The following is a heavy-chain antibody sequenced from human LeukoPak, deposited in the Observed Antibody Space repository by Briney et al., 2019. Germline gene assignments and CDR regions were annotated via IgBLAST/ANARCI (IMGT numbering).Heavy chain of an antibody. V-gene: IGHV3-21*04. J-gene: IGHJ6*03. Sequence: GGSLRLSCAASGFTFSSYSMNWVRQAPGKGLEWVSLIRWDGGSTYYADSVKGRFTISRDIAKNSLFLQMNSLRAEDTAVYYCARVLRYCSGGNCYSGGLGYMDVWGKGTTVTISS. CDR3: ARVLRYCSGGNCYSGGLGYMDV. CDR1: GFTFSSYS. D-gene: IGHD2-15*01. CDR2: IRWDGGST.